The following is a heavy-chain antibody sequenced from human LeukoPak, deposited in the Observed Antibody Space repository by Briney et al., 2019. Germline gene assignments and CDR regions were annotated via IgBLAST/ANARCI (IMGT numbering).Heavy chain of an antibody. V-gene: IGHV3-30*01. CDR2: ISYDGSNK. J-gene: IGHJ4*02. D-gene: IGHD2-21*02. CDR1: GFTFSSYA. Sequence: GGSLRLSCAASGFTFSSYAMHWVRQAPGKGLEWVAVISYDGSNKYYADSVKGRFTISRDNSKNTVYLQMNSLRAEDTAVYYCARSRNYCGGDCYSSSYFDYWGQGTLVTVSS. CDR3: ARSRNYCGGDCYSSSYFDY.